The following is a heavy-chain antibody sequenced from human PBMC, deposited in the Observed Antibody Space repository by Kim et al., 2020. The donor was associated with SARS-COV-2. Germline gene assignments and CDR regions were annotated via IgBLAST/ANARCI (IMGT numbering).Heavy chain of an antibody. D-gene: IGHD6-19*01. CDR3: AKVSSGISGWFEYFQH. CDR2: IRGSGDST. J-gene: IGHJ1*01. CDR1: GFTFNSYA. V-gene: IGHV3-23*01. Sequence: GGSLRLSCAASGFTFNSYAMSWVRQAPGKGLEWVSGIRGSGDSTTYADSVKGRFTISRDNSKNTLYLQMDRLRADDTALYYCAKVSSGISGWFEYFQHWGQGTLVTVSS.